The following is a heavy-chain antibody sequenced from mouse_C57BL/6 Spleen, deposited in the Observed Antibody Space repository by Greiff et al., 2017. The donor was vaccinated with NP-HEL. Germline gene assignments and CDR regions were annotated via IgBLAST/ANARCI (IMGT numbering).Heavy chain of an antibody. D-gene: IGHD1-1*01. CDR3: ARGYYYGSSYWFAY. CDR2: INPNNGGT. J-gene: IGHJ3*01. Sequence: VQLQQSGPELVKPGASVKIPCKASGYTFTDYNMDWVKQSHGKSLEWIGDINPNNGGTIYNQKFKGKATLTVDKSSSTAYMELRSLTSEDTAVYYCARGYYYGSSYWFAYWGQGTLVTVSA. CDR1: GYTFTDYN. V-gene: IGHV1-18*01.